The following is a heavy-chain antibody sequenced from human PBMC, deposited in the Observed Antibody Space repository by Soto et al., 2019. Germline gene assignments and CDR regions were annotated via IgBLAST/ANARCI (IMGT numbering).Heavy chain of an antibody. V-gene: IGHV4-59*12. CDR1: GGSISRYY. CDR2: IYYSGST. D-gene: IGHD6-19*01. Sequence: SETLSLTCTVSGGSISRYYWSWIRQPPGKGLEWIGYIYYSGSTNYNPSLKSRVTISVDTSKNQFSMKLSSVTAADTAVYYCARPTRQWLGLRYYYGMDVWGQGTTVTVS. J-gene: IGHJ6*02. CDR3: ARPTRQWLGLRYYYGMDV.